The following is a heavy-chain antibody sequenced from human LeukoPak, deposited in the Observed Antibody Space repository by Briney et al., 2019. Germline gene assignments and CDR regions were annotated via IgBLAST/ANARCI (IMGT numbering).Heavy chain of an antibody. CDR1: GFTFSSYS. J-gene: IGHJ4*02. V-gene: IGHV3-21*01. CDR3: AREGQLVSGGGGSY. CDR2: ISSSSSYI. D-gene: IGHD6-6*01. Sequence: PGGSLRLSCAASGFTFSSYSVNWVRQAPGKGLEWVSSISSSSSYIYYADSVKGRFTISRDNAKNSLYLQMNSLRAEDTAVYYCAREGQLVSGGGGSYWGQGTLVTVSS.